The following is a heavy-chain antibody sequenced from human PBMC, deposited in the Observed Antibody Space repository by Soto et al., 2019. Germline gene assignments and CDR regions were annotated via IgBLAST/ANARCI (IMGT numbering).Heavy chain of an antibody. Sequence: ASVKVSCKASGSTFSSYYMHWLRQAPVQGLEWMGIINPSGGSTSYAQKFQGRVTMSRDTSTSTVYMELSSLRSEDTAVYYCARDFVGGTIFGVVIHNWFDPWGQGTLVTVSS. CDR1: GSTFSSYY. CDR3: ARDFVGGTIFGVVIHNWFDP. D-gene: IGHD3-3*01. CDR2: INPSGGST. V-gene: IGHV1-46*01. J-gene: IGHJ5*02.